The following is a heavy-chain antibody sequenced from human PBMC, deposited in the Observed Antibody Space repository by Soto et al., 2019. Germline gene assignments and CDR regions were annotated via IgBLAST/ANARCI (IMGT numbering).Heavy chain of an antibody. CDR3: AKDLYSGSYSSYYFHH. D-gene: IGHD1-26*01. J-gene: IGHJ4*02. CDR1: GFTFKSFA. V-gene: IGHV3-30*18. Sequence: QVHLVESGGGVVQPGGSLRLSCAASGFTFKSFARHWVRQAPGKGLEWVAFISDDGSNQYFADSVTGRCTISRDNSENTVSLQIDSLRPGDTAVYYCAKDLYSGSYSSYYFHHWGQGILVTVSS. CDR2: ISDDGSNQ.